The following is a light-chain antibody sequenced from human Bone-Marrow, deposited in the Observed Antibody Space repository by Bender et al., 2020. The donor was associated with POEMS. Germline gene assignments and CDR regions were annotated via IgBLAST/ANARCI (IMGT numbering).Light chain of an antibody. Sequence: QSVLTQPPSVSGAPGQRVTISCTGSSSNTGSGYDINWYQHLPGTAPKLLIYGYNNRPSGVPDRFSGSKSGTSASLAITGLQADDEADYYCSSYTGSATYVFGTGTKVTAL. CDR1: SSNTGSGYD. J-gene: IGLJ1*01. CDR3: SSYTGSATYV. V-gene: IGLV1-40*01. CDR2: GYN.